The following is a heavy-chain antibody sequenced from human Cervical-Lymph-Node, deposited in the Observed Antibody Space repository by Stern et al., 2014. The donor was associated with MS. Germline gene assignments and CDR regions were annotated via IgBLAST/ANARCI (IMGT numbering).Heavy chain of an antibody. Sequence: MQLGESGGEVTKPGSSVKGSCKASGGTFSKFPSSWVRQAPGQGLEWMGGIFPVFGTPTYAHEFRGSVTITADVSTSTVYMELSSLRSDDTAVYYCALSSETSDRWYSLGYDLWGQGTLVTVSS. CDR2: IFPVFGTP. V-gene: IGHV1-69*01. J-gene: IGHJ5*02. CDR3: ALSSETSDRWYSLGYDL. CDR1: GGTFSKFP. D-gene: IGHD6-13*01.